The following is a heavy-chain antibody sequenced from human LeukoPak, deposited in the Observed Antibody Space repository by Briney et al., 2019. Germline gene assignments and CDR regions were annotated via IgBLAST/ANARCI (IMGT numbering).Heavy chain of an antibody. CDR1: GGSISSYY. J-gene: IGHJ4*02. CDR3: ARVSGYDWESFYDY. V-gene: IGHV4-59*01. CDR2: IYYSGST. Sequence: KTSETLSLTCTVPGGSISSYYWSWIRQPPGKGLEWIGYIYYSGSTNYNPSLKSRVTISVDTSKNQFSLKLSSVTAADTAVYYCARVSGYDWESFYDYWGQGTLVTVSS. D-gene: IGHD5-12*01.